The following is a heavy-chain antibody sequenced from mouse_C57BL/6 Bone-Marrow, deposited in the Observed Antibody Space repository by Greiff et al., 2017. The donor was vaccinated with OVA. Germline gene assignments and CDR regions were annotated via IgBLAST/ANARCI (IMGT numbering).Heavy chain of an antibody. V-gene: IGHV1-42*01. CDR1: GYSFTGYY. CDR3: ARGGGHYYAMDY. J-gene: IGHJ4*01. CDR2: INPSTGGT. Sequence: VQLQQSGPELVKPGASVKISCKASGYSFTGYYMNWVKQSPEKSLEWIGEINPSTGGTTYNQKFKAKATLTVDKSSSTAYMQLKSLTSEDSAVYYCARGGGHYYAMDYWGQGTSVTVSS.